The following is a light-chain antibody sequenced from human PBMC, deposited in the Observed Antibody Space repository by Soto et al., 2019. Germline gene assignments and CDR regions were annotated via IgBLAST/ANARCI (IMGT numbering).Light chain of an antibody. V-gene: IGLV2-14*03. CDR3: QSYGTNLSVL. CDR1: NSDIGRYDH. CDR2: GNN. J-gene: IGLJ2*01. Sequence: QSALTQPASVSGSPGQSITISCTGSNSDIGRYDHVSWYQHHPGRAPKLLIYGNNNRPSGVPDRFSGSRSGTSASLAITGLQAEDEADYYCQSYGTNLSVLFGGGTKLTVL.